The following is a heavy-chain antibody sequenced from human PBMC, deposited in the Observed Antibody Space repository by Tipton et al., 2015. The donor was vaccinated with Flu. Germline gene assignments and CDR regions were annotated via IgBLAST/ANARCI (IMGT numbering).Heavy chain of an antibody. D-gene: IGHD3-10*01. CDR3: ARARELVREGYWWFPP. Sequence: SLRLSCEAAGFSFSDYYMTWFRQAPGKGLEWISKISSGGDVIYYADSVKGRFAISRDDARHSLYLQMNSLRVEDTAVYYCARARELVREGYWWFPPWGQGTLVTVSS. V-gene: IGHV3-11*01. CDR1: GFSFSDYY. CDR2: ISSGGDVI. J-gene: IGHJ5*02.